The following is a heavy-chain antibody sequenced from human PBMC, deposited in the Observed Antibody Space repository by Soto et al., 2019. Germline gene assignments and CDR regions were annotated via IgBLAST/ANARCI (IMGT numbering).Heavy chain of an antibody. J-gene: IGHJ4*02. CDR1: GYTFTSYA. CDR3: ARDRPGPQHYFDY. Sequence: ASVKVSCQASGYTFTSYAMHWVRQAPGQRLEWMGWINAGNGNTKYSQKFQGRVTITRDTSASTAYMELNSLRAEDTAVYYCARDRPGPQHYFDYWGLGNMVTVSS. V-gene: IGHV1-3*01. D-gene: IGHD6-6*01. CDR2: INAGNGNT.